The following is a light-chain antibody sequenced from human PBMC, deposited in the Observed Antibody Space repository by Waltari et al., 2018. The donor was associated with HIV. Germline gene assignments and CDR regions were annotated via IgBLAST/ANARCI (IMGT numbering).Light chain of an antibody. CDR3: QKYDDPALT. CDR1: QGISNY. V-gene: IGKV1-33*01. Sequence: DIQMTQSPSSLSASVGDRVTITCQASQGISNYLNWYQQKPEKAPKLLIYDATLLYTGVPSRFSGSGSGTYFTLTISRLQPEDIATYYCQKYDDPALTFGGGTKVQI. J-gene: IGKJ4*01. CDR2: DAT.